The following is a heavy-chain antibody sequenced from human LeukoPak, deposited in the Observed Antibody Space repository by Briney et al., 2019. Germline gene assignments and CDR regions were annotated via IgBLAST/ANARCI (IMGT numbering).Heavy chain of an antibody. D-gene: IGHD1-26*01. CDR1: GFTCSSAW. Sequence: GGSLRLSCAASGFTCSSAWMSWVRQAPGKGLEWVGRIKSKAGGGATDYTTPVEGRFTISRDDSKNTLYLQMNSLKTEDTAVYYCTTSPFMGSFDPWGQGALVTVSS. J-gene: IGHJ5*02. CDR3: TTSPFMGSFDP. CDR2: IKSKAGGGAT. V-gene: IGHV3-15*01.